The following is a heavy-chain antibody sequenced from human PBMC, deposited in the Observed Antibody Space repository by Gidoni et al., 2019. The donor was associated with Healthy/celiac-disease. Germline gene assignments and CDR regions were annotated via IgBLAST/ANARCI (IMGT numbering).Heavy chain of an antibody. CDR3: ARGRKNYYGSGSYYNWFDP. D-gene: IGHD3-10*01. CDR2: INHSGST. J-gene: IGHJ5*02. CDR1: GGSFSGYY. Sequence: QVQLQQWGAGLLKPSETLSLTCAVYGGSFSGYYWSWIRQPPGKGLEWIGEINHSGSTNYNPSLKSRVTISVDTSKNQFSLKLSSVTAADTAVYYCARGRKNYYGSGSYYNWFDPWGQGTLVTVSS. V-gene: IGHV4-34*01.